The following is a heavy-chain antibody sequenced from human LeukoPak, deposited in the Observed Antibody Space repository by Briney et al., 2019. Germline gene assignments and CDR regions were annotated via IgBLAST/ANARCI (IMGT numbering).Heavy chain of an antibody. CDR3: ARLGGRLSSIDY. Sequence: SETLSLTCTVSGGSISSYYWSWIRQPPGKGLEWIGYIYYSGSTNYNPSLKSRVTISVDTSKNQFSLKLSSVTAADTAVYYCARLGGRLSSIDYWGQGTLVTVSS. CDR1: GGSISSYY. J-gene: IGHJ4*02. CDR2: IYYSGST. V-gene: IGHV4-59*08. D-gene: IGHD3-16*01.